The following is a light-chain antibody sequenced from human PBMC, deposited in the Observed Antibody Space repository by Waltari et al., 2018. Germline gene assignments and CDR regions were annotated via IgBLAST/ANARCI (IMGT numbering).Light chain of an antibody. CDR2: GAS. CDR3: QQYVSSPKT. CDR1: ESVTKY. V-gene: IGKV3-20*01. Sequence: EIVLTQSPGTLSLSPGERATLSCRASESVTKYVAWYQHKPGQAPRLLIYGASTRVIGIPDRISGSGSVTDFTLTITRLEPEDFAMYYCQQYVSSPKTFGPGTKVEIK. J-gene: IGKJ1*01.